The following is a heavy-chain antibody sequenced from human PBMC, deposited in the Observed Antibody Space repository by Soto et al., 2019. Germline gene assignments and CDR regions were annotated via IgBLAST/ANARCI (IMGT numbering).Heavy chain of an antibody. CDR2: IYYSGST. D-gene: IGHD3-16*01. Sequence: PSETLSLTCTVSGGSISSYYWSWIRQPPGKGLEWIGYIYYSGSTNYNPSLKSRVTISVDTSKNQFSLKLSSVTAADTAVYYCARDSDYGPHIHYWGQGTLVTVSS. J-gene: IGHJ4*02. CDR1: GGSISSYY. CDR3: ARDSDYGPHIHY. V-gene: IGHV4-59*01.